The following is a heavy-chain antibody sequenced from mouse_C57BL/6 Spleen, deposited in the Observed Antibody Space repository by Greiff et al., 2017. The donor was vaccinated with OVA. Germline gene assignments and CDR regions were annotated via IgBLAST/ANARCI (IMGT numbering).Heavy chain of an antibody. D-gene: IGHD1-1*01. J-gene: IGHJ4*01. CDR2: IDPSDSYT. Sequence: VQLQQPGAELVRPGTSVKLSCKASGYTFTSYWMHWVKQRPGQGLAWIGVIDPSDSYTNYNQKFKGKATLTVDTSSSTAYMQLSSMTSEDSAVYYCARRDYYGSSFYAMDYWGQGTSVTVSS. CDR3: ARRDYYGSSFYAMDY. CDR1: GYTFTSYW. V-gene: IGHV1-59*01.